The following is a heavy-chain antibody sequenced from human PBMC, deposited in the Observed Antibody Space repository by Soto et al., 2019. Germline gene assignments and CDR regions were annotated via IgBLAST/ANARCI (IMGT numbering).Heavy chain of an antibody. CDR1: GFTFSSYA. D-gene: IGHD4-17*01. Sequence: EVQLLESGGGLVQPGGSLRLSCAASGFTFSSYAMSWVRQAPGKGLEWVSAISGSGGSTYYADSVKGRFTISRDNSKNTLYLQMNSLGAEDTAVYYCANDLDGDYAPYYFDYWGQGTLVTVSS. CDR2: ISGSGGST. J-gene: IGHJ4*02. V-gene: IGHV3-23*01. CDR3: ANDLDGDYAPYYFDY.